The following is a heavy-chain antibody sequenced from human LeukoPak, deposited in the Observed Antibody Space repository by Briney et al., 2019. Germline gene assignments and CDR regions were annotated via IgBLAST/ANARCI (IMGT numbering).Heavy chain of an antibody. D-gene: IGHD3-3*01. CDR2: ISGSGGST. CDR3: AKDRDFWSGPYYFDY. Sequence: GGSLRLSCAASGFTFSSYAMSWVRQAPGKGLEWVSAISGSGGSTYYADSVKGRFTISRDNSKNTLYLQMNSLRAEDTAVYYCAKDRDFWSGPYYFDYWGHGTLVTVSS. V-gene: IGHV3-23*01. J-gene: IGHJ4*01. CDR1: GFTFSSYA.